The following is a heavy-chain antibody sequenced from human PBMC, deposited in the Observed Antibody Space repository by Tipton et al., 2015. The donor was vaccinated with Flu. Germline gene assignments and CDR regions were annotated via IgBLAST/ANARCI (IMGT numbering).Heavy chain of an antibody. CDR2: INWNGGSV. J-gene: IGHJ6*02. Sequence: SLRLSCAASGFTFDDYPMHWVRQVPGKGLEWVSGINWNGGSVAYADSVQGRFTISRDNAKNSLYLQMNNLRVEDTALYYCAKDRVSSSSMDYYFHSGMDVWGQGTTVTVSS. CDR3: AKDRVSSSSMDYYFHSGMDV. CDR1: GFTFDDYP. D-gene: IGHD6-13*01. V-gene: IGHV3-9*01.